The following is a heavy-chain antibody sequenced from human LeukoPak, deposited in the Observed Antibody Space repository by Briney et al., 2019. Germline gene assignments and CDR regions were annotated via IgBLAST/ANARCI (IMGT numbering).Heavy chain of an antibody. V-gene: IGHV4-31*03. D-gene: IGHD6-19*01. CDR2: IYCSGST. J-gene: IGHJ6*03. Sequence: SETLSLTCTVSGGSISSGGYYSSWIRQHPGKGLEWIGYIYCSGSTYYNPSLKSRVTISVDTSKNQFSLKLSSVTAADTAVYYCARVQGGGLAPAYHYMDVWGKGTTVTVSS. CDR3: ARVQGGGLAPAYHYMDV. CDR1: GGSISSGGYY.